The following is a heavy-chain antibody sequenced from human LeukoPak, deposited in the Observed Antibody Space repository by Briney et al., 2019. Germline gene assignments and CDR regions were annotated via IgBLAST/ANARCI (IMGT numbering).Heavy chain of an antibody. J-gene: IGHJ4*02. CDR2: IKQDESEK. V-gene: IGHV3-7*01. D-gene: IGHD1-1*01. CDR3: ARDKIEGPTKLDY. CDR1: GFTFSSYW. Sequence: GGSLRFSCAASGFTFSSYWMSWVRQAPGKGLEWVANIKQDESEKYYVDSLKGRFTISRDNAKNSLYLQMNSLRAEDTAVYYCARDKIEGPTKLDYWGQGILVTVSS.